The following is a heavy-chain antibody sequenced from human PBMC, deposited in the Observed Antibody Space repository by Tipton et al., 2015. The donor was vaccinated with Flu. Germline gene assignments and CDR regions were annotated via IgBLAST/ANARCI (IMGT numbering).Heavy chain of an antibody. CDR3: ARGRGYSYGYFVRYFDL. Sequence: TLSLTCAVYGGSFSGYYWSWIRQPPGKGLEWIGEINHSGSTNYNPSLKSRVTTSVDTSKNLFSLKLSSVTAADTAVYYCARGRGYSYGYFVRYFDLWGRGTLVTVSS. CDR1: GGSFSGYY. CDR2: INHSGST. J-gene: IGHJ2*01. V-gene: IGHV4-34*01. D-gene: IGHD5-18*01.